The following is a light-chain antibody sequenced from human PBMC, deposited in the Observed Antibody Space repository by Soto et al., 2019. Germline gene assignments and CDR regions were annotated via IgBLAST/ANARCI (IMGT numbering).Light chain of an antibody. J-gene: IGLJ3*02. CDR2: SNN. CDR1: SSNIGSHT. Sequence: QAVVTQPPSASGTPGQGVTISCSGSSSNIGSHTVNWYQQLPGTAPKLLMFSNNQRPSGVPDRFSGSKSGTSASLAISGLQSEDEADYYCAAWDDSLKGRVFGGGTKLTVL. CDR3: AAWDDSLKGRV. V-gene: IGLV1-44*01.